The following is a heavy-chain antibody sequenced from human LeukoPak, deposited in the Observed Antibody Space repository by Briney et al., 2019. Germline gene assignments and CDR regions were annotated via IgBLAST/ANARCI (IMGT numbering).Heavy chain of an antibody. J-gene: IGHJ5*02. V-gene: IGHV4-30-4*01. Sequence: SETLSLTCTVSGGSISSGDYYWSWIRQPPGKGLEWIGYIYYSGSTYCNPSLKSRVTISVDTSKNQFSLKLSSVTAADTAVYYCARGRHYGSGSYFDPWGQGTLVTVSS. D-gene: IGHD3-10*01. CDR1: GGSISSGDYY. CDR3: ARGRHYGSGSYFDP. CDR2: IYYSGST.